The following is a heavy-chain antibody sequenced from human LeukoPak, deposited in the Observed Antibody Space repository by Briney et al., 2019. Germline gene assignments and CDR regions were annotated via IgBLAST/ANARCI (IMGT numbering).Heavy chain of an antibody. V-gene: IGHV1-2*06. Sequence: ASVKVSCKASGYTFTGYYMHWVRQAPGQGLEWMGRINPNNGATNYAQKLQGRVTITGDTSISTAYMEPSSLRSDDTAVYYCTRESGSYHGNDYWGQGTLVTVSS. CDR3: TRESGSYHGNDY. J-gene: IGHJ4*02. CDR2: INPNNGAT. CDR1: GYTFTGYY. D-gene: IGHD1-26*01.